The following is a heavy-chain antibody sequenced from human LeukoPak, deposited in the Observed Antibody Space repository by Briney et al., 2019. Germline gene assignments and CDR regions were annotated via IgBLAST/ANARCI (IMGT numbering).Heavy chain of an antibody. CDR3: AELGITMIGGV. J-gene: IGHJ6*04. D-gene: IGHD3-10*02. Sequence: PGGSLRLSCAASGFTVSNKYMTWVRQAPGKGLEWVSLIYRDGRTYYADSVKGRCTISRDNSKNTLYLQMNSLRVEDTAVYYCAELGITMIGGVWGKGTTVTISS. CDR2: IYRDGRT. CDR1: GFTVSNKY. V-gene: IGHV3-53*01.